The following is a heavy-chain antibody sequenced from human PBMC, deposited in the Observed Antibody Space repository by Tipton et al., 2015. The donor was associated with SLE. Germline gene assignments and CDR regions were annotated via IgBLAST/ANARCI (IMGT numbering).Heavy chain of an antibody. V-gene: IGHV4-4*07. CDR3: AREGSTSPQYYYYYMDV. Sequence: TLSLTCIVSGDSITSYYWTWIRQPAGKGLEWIGHISTSGSTSYNPSLKSRVTMSVDTSKNQFSLKLSSVTAADTAVYYCAREGSTSPQYYYYYMDVWGQGTTVTVSS. J-gene: IGHJ6*02. CDR2: ISTSGST. CDR1: GDSITSYY.